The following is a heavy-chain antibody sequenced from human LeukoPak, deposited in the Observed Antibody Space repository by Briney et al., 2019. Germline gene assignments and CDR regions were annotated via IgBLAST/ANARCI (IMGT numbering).Heavy chain of an antibody. J-gene: IGHJ4*02. D-gene: IGHD6-13*01. V-gene: IGHV4-59*01. CDR1: GGSISSYY. CDR2: IYYSGST. Sequence: SETLSLTCTVSGGSISSYYWSWIRQPPGKGLEWIGYIYYSGSTNYNPSLKSRVTISVDTSKNQFSLKLSSVTAADTAVYYCARGESSSWYQFDYWGQGTLVTVSS. CDR3: ARGESSSWYQFDY.